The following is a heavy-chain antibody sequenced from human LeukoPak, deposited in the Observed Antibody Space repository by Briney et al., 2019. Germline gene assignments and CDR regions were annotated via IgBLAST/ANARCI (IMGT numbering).Heavy chain of an antibody. CDR1: GFTVSSNY. D-gene: IGHD2-2*01. CDR2: IYSGGST. CDR3: ARVGSSKGCYYYYFMDV. V-gene: IGHV3-53*01. Sequence: GGSLRLSCAASGFTVSSNYMSWVRQAPGKGLEWVSVIYSGGSTYYADSVKGRFTISRDNSKNTLYLQMNCLRAEDTAVYYCARVGSSKGCYYYYFMDVWAKGTTVTVSS. J-gene: IGHJ6*03.